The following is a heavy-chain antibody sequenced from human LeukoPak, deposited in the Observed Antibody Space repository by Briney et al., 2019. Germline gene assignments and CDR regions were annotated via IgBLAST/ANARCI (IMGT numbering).Heavy chain of an antibody. CDR3: ARSPDLGSSMAW. CDR1: GYTFTSYD. D-gene: IGHD6-13*01. J-gene: IGHJ4*02. V-gene: IGHV1-8*01. Sequence: ASVKVSCKASGYTFTSYDINWVRQATGQGLEWMGWMNPNSGNTGYAQKFQGRVTMTRNTSISTAYMELSSLRSEDTAVYYCARSPDLGSSMAWWGQGTLVTVSS. CDR2: MNPNSGNT.